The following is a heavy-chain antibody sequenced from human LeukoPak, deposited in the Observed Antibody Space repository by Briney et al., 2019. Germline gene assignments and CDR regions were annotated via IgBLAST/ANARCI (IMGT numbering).Heavy chain of an antibody. V-gene: IGHV4-31*03. Sequence: PSETLSLTCTVSGGSISSAGYYWSWIRQHPGKGLEWIGYIYYSGSTYYNASLKSRVTISVDTSKNQLSLKLSSVTAADTAVYYCARRRAFGEGGSLDYWGQGILSPSPQ. CDR1: GGSISSAGYY. CDR3: ARRRAFGEGGSLDY. D-gene: IGHD3-16*01. J-gene: IGHJ4*02. CDR2: IYYSGST.